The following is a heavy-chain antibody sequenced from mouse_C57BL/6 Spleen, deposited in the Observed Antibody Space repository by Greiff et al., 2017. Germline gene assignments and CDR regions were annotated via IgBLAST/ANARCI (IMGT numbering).Heavy chain of an antibody. V-gene: IGHV1-59*01. Sequence: QVQLQQPGAELVRPGTSVKLSCKASGYTFTSYWMHWVKQRPGQGLEWIGVIDPSDSYTNYNQKFKGKATLTVDTSSSTAYMQLSSLTSEDSAVYYCARAGRGAMDDWGQGTSVTVSS. CDR2: IDPSDSYT. J-gene: IGHJ4*01. CDR3: ARAGRGAMDD. CDR1: GYTFTSYW.